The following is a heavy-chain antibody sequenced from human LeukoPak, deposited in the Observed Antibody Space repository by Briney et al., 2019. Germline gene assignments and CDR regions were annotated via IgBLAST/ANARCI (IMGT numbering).Heavy chain of an antibody. J-gene: IGHJ4*02. CDR1: GYTFTSYG. CDR2: ISAYNGNT. V-gene: IGHV1-18*01. Sequence: ASVKVSCKASGYTFTSYGISWVRQAPGQGLEWMGWISAYNGNTNYAQKLQGRVTMTTDTSTSTAYMELRSLRSDDTAVYYCARAAYGSGSYFFDYWGQGTLVTVSS. CDR3: ARAAYGSGSYFFDY. D-gene: IGHD3-10*01.